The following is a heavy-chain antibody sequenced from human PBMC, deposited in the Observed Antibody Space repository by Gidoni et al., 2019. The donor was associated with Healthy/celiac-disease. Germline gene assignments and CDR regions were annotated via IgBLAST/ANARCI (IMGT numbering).Heavy chain of an antibody. CDR1: GFTFSRYA. CDR2: ISGSGGST. J-gene: IGHJ4*02. V-gene: IGHV3-23*01. CDR3: AKDLPAYGGNSGSFDY. D-gene: IGHD4-17*01. Sequence: EVQLLESGGGLVQPGGSLRLSCAASGFTFSRYAMSWVRQAPGKGLEWVSSISGSGGSTYYADSVKGRFTISRDNSKNTLYLQMNSLRAEDTAVYYCAKDLPAYGGNSGSFDYWGQGTLVTVSS.